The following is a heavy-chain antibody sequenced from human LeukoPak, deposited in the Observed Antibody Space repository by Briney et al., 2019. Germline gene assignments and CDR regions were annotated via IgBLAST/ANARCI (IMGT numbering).Heavy chain of an antibody. V-gene: IGHV4-59*08. CDR1: GGSISSYY. D-gene: IGHD3-9*01. Sequence: PSETLSLTCTVSGGSISSYYWSWIRQPPGKGLEWIGYIYYSGSTNYNPSLKSRVTISVDTSKNQFSLKLSSVTAAHTAVYYCARRQYDILAGYYGLGAFDIWGQGTMVTVSS. CDR2: IYYSGST. CDR3: ARRQYDILAGYYGLGAFDI. J-gene: IGHJ3*02.